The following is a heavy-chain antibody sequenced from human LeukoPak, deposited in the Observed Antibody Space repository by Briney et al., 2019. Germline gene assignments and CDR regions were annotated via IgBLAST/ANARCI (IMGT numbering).Heavy chain of an antibody. CDR1: GYTFINYG. CDR2: ISAYNGNT. J-gene: IGHJ3*02. CDR3: ARQSVVLSRSPDDAFDI. V-gene: IGHV1-18*04. Sequence: ASVKVSCKASGYTFINYGITWVRQAPGQGLECMGWISAYNGNTNYAQKFHGRVTMTIEKSTTTAYMELSSLASDDTGVYYCARQSVVLSRSPDDAFDIWGQGTRVIVSS. D-gene: IGHD2-21*01.